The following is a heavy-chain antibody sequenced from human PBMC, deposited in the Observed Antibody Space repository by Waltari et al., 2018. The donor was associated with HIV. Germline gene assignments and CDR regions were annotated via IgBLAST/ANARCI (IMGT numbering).Heavy chain of an antibody. J-gene: IGHJ6*02. CDR1: GGSISSGGYY. Sequence: QVQLQESGPGLVKPSQTLSLTCTVSGGSISSGGYYWSWIRQHPGKGLGWIGYIYYSGSTYYNPSLKSRVTISVDTSKNQFSLKLSSVTAADTAVYYCARDTIFGVVTQRDYYYYGMDVWGQGTTVTVSS. CDR2: IYYSGST. V-gene: IGHV4-31*03. D-gene: IGHD3-3*01. CDR3: ARDTIFGVVTQRDYYYYGMDV.